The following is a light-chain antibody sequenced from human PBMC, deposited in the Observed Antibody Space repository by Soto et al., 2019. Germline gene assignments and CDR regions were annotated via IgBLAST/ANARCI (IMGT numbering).Light chain of an antibody. Sequence: EIVLTQSPGTLSLSPGERATLSCRASQTVSSSYLAWYQQKPDQAPRLLIYGASNRATGIPDRFSGSVSATDFTLTISRLEPEDFAVYYCQQYGSTSWTFGQGTKVEIK. J-gene: IGKJ1*01. V-gene: IGKV3-20*01. CDR3: QQYGSTSWT. CDR1: QTVSSSY. CDR2: GAS.